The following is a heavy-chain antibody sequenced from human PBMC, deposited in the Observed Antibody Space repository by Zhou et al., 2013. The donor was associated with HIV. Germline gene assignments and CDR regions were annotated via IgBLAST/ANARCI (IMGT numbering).Heavy chain of an antibody. V-gene: IGHV1-69*05. CDR3: ATPSFCGGDCYWYFDL. CDR1: GGTFSSYA. D-gene: IGHD2-21*01. Sequence: QVQLVQSGAEVKKPGSSVKVSCKASGGTFSSYAFSWVRQAPGQGLEWMGGIIPIFGTANYAQKFQGRVTITTDESTSTAYMELSSLRSEDTAVYYCATPSFCGGDCYWYFDLWGRGTLVTVSS. J-gene: IGHJ2*01. CDR2: IIPIFGTA.